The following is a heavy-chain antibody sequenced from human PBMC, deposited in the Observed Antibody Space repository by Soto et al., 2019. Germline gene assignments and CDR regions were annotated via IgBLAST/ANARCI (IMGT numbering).Heavy chain of an antibody. CDR1: GFTFSSHA. Sequence: GGSLRLSCAASGFTFSSHAMSWVRQAPGKGLEWVSSISGSDGTTYYADFAEGRFTISRDNAKDSLYLHLNSLRVGDTAVYYCARYGTRGDWWGLGTQVTVSS. CDR3: ARYGTRGDW. V-gene: IGHV3-48*03. J-gene: IGHJ5*01. CDR2: ISGSDGTT. D-gene: IGHD3-10*01.